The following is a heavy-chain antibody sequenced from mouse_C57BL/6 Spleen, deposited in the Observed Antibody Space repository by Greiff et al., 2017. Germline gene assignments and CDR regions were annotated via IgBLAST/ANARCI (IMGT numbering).Heavy chain of an antibody. V-gene: IGHV1-81*01. J-gene: IGHJ4*01. CDR2: IYPRSGNT. D-gene: IGHD1-1*01. Sequence: QVHVKQSGAELARPGASVKLSCKASGYTFTSYGISWVKQRTGQGLEWIGEIYPRSGNTYYNEKFKGKATLTADKSSSTAYMELRSLTSEDSAVYFCAGYYGKGAMDYWGQGTSVTVSS. CDR3: AGYYGKGAMDY. CDR1: GYTFTSYG.